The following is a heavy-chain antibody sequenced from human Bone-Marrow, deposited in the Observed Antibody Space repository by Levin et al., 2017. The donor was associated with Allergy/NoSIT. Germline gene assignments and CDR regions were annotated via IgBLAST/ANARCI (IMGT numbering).Heavy chain of an antibody. Sequence: GESLKISCAASGFTFSSYEMNWVRQAPGKGLEWVSYISSSGSTIYYADSVKGRFTISRDNAKNSLYLQMNSLRAEDTAVYYCARDIEYDYIWGSYPSGWGQGTLVTVSS. CDR2: ISSSGSTI. J-gene: IGHJ4*02. V-gene: IGHV3-48*03. D-gene: IGHD3-16*02. CDR1: GFTFSSYE. CDR3: ARDIEYDYIWGSYPSG.